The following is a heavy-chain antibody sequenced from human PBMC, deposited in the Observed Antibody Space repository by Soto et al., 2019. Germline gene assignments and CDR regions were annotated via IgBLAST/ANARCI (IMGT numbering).Heavy chain of an antibody. D-gene: IGHD5-18*01. CDR3: ASNSYGYTFYAY. V-gene: IGHV4-30-4*01. Sequence: SETLSLNCSVAGGSISRGEYYWSWIRQPPGKGLEWIGYIYYSGSTYYNPSLKSRVTISVDTSKNQFSLKLSSVTAADTAVYYCASNSYGYTFYAYWGQGPLVTVSS. CDR2: IYYSGST. CDR1: GGSISRGEYY. J-gene: IGHJ4*02.